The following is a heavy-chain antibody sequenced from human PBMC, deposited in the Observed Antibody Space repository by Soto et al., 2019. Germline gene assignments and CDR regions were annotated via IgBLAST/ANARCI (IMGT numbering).Heavy chain of an antibody. CDR2: IYTSGST. Sequence: VQLVESGGGLVQPGGSLRLSCAASGFTFSSYSMNWVRQAPGKGLEWIGRIYTSGSTNYNPSLKSRVTMSVDTSKNQFSLKLSSVTAADTAVYYCARYNILLWFGESQPGWFDPWGQGTLVTVSS. CDR3: ARYNILLWFGESQPGWFDP. D-gene: IGHD3-10*01. J-gene: IGHJ5*02. V-gene: IGHV4-4*07. CDR1: GFTFSSYS.